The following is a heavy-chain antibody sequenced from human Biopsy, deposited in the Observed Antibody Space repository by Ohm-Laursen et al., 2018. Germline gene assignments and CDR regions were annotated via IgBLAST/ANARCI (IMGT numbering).Heavy chain of an antibody. CDR2: ISTYNDDT. J-gene: IGHJ3*02. V-gene: IGHV1-18*04. CDR3: ARDPGYDFWSGSDPFDI. D-gene: IGHD3-3*01. Sequence: ASVKVSCKTSGYTFTAYGISWVRQAPGRGLEWMGWISTYNDDTNIAQKFQGRVSMTTDTSTRTAYMELRSLRSGDTAIYFCARDPGYDFWSGSDPFDIWGQGTLVTVS. CDR1: GYTFTAYG.